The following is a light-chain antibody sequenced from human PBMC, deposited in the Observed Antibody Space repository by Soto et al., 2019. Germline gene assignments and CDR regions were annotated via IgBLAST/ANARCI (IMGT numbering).Light chain of an antibody. J-gene: IGLJ1*01. CDR3: QSYDTSLGGWV. CDR1: GSNIGAGYD. Sequence: QSVLTQPPSVSGAPGQRVTISCTGSGSNIGAGYDVHWYRHLPGTAPKLLIYGNNNRPSGVPDRFSGSKSGTSASLAITGLQAEDEADYYCQSYDTSLGGWVFGTGTKLTVL. CDR2: GNN. V-gene: IGLV1-40*01.